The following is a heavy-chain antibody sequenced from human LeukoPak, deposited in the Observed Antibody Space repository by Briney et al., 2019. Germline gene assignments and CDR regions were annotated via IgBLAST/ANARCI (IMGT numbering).Heavy chain of an antibody. CDR3: ARDPGYFYDSSGYYYPY. V-gene: IGHV3-48*02. CDR1: GFTFSSYS. D-gene: IGHD3-22*01. Sequence: PGGSLRLPCAASGFTFSSYSMNWVRQAPGKGLEWVSYISSSSTIYYADSVKGRFTISRDNAKNSLYLQMNSLRDEDTAVYYCARDPGYFYDSSGYYYPYWGQGTLVTVSS. CDR2: ISSSSTI. J-gene: IGHJ4*02.